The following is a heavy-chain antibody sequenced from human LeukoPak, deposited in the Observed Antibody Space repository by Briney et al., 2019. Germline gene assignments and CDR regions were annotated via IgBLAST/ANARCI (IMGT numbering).Heavy chain of an antibody. CDR3: AKDANTLSSSWYSWNY. CDR2: ISGSGGST. D-gene: IGHD6-13*01. J-gene: IGHJ4*02. Sequence: GGSLRLSCAASGFTFSTYAMGWVRQAPGKGLEWVSAISGSGGSTYYADSVKGRFTISRDNSKNTLYLQMNSLRAEDTAVYYCAKDANTLSSSWYSWNYWGQGTLVTVSS. V-gene: IGHV3-23*01. CDR1: GFTFSTYA.